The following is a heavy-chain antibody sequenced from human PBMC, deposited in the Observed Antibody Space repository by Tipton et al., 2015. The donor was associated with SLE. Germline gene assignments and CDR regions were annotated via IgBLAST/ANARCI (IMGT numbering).Heavy chain of an antibody. CDR1: GFTFSSYS. D-gene: IGHD4-17*01. Sequence: SLRLSCAASGFTFSSYSMNWVRQAPGKGLEWVSSISSSSSYTNYADSVKGRFTISRDNAKNSLYLQMNSLRAEDTAVYYCARVKGDYGDYAFDYWGQGTLVTVSS. CDR3: ARVKGDYGDYAFDY. J-gene: IGHJ4*02. CDR2: ISSSSSYT. V-gene: IGHV3-21*01.